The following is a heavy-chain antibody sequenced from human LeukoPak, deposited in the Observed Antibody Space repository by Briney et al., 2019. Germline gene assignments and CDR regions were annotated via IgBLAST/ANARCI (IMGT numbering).Heavy chain of an antibody. J-gene: IGHJ4*02. D-gene: IGHD4-17*01. CDR3: AGLHDYGDFPFDY. CDR1: GGTFSSYA. Sequence: ASVKVSCKASGGTFSSYAISWVRQAPGQGLEWMGRIIPIFGIANYAQKFQGRVTITADKSTSTAYMELSSLRSEDTAVYYCAGLHDYGDFPFDYWGQGTLVTVSS. V-gene: IGHV1-69*04. CDR2: IIPIFGIA.